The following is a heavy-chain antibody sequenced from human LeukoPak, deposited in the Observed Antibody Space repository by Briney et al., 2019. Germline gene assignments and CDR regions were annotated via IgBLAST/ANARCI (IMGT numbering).Heavy chain of an antibody. CDR2: IYHSGST. V-gene: IGHV4-38-2*02. J-gene: IGHJ3*02. Sequence: PSETLSLTCTVSGYSISSGYYWGWIRQPPGKGLEWIGSIYHSGSTYYNPSLKSRVTISVDTSKNQFSLKLSSVTAADTAVYYCARDYYDSSGFPYAFDIWGQGTMVTVSS. CDR1: GYSISSGYY. CDR3: ARDYYDSSGFPYAFDI. D-gene: IGHD3-22*01.